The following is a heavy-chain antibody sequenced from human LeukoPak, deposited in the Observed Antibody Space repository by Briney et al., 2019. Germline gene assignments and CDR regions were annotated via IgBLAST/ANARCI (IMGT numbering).Heavy chain of an antibody. CDR1: GGSFSGYY. CDR3: ARVSVATEFDY. J-gene: IGHJ4*02. Sequence: SETLSLTCAVYGGSFSGYYWSWIRQPPGKGLEWIGEINHSGSTYYNPSLKSRVTISVDTSKNQFSLKLSSVTAADTAVYYCARVSVATEFDYWGQGTLVTVSS. V-gene: IGHV4-34*01. CDR2: INHSGST. D-gene: IGHD1-26*01.